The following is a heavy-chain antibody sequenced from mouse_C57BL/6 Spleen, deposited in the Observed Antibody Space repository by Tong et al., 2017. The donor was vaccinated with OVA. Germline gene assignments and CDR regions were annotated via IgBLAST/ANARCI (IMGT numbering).Heavy chain of an antibody. V-gene: IGHV2-9*01. D-gene: IGHD2-1*01. CDR3: AKHEEGVYYGNYFAY. Sequence: VQLQESGPGLVAPSQSLSITCTVSGFSLTNYAISWVRQPPGKGLEWLGVIWGGGSTNYNSTLMSRLIISKDNSKSQVFLKMNRLQTDGTAMYYCAKHEEGVYYGNYFAYWGQGTLVTVSA. CDR1: GFSLTNYA. J-gene: IGHJ3*01. CDR2: IWGGGST.